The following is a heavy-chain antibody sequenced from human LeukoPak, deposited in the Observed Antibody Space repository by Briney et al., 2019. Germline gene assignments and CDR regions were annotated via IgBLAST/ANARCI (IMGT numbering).Heavy chain of an antibody. CDR1: GYTFTGYY. CDR3: ARGMSGYYTYYYYYMDV. Sequence: GASVKVSCNASGYTFTGYYMHWVRQAPGQGLEWMGWINPNSGGTNYAQKFQGRVTMTRDTSISTAYMELSRLRSDDTAVYYCARGMSGYYTYYYYYMDVWGRGTTVTVSS. J-gene: IGHJ6*03. D-gene: IGHD3-3*01. V-gene: IGHV1-2*02. CDR2: INPNSGGT.